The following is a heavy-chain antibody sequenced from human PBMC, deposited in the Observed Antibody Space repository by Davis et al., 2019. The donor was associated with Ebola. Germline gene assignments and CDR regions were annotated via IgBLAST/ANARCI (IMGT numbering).Heavy chain of an antibody. J-gene: IGHJ5*02. CDR2: MNPNSGNT. Sequence: AASVKVSCKASGYTFTSYDINWVRQATGQGFEWMGWMNPNSGNTGYAQKFQGRVTMTRYTSTSTAYMELSGLRSEDTAVYYCARANWATVGTRWFDPWGQGTLVTVSS. D-gene: IGHD6-13*01. CDR3: ARANWATVGTRWFDP. V-gene: IGHV1-8*01. CDR1: GYTFTSYD.